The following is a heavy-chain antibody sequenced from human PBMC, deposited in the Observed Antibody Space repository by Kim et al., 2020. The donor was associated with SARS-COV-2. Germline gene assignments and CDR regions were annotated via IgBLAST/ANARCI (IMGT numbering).Heavy chain of an antibody. Sequence: ASVKVSCKASGYTFTTYYFNWVRQAPGQGLEWMGIISPGDGRTTYAQKFQGRVTMTRDTSTSTVYMELSSLRSEDTAVYYCARGYCSGARCGDAYYYDLDVWGQGTTVTVSS. CDR1: GYTFTTYY. CDR3: ARGYCSGARCGDAYYYDLDV. D-gene: IGHD2-15*01. J-gene: IGHJ6*02. V-gene: IGHV1-46*01. CDR2: ISPGDGRT.